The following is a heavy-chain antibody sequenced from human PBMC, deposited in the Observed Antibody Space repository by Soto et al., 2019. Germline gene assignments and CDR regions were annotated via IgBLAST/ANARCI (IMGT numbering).Heavy chain of an antibody. Sequence: EVQLLESGGGLVQPGGSLRLSCAASGFTFSSYVMSWVRQAPGKGLEWVSAISGSGGSTYYADSVKGRFTISRDNSKNTLYLQMNSLRAEDTAVYYCAKDSSGYYSRMMDYWGQGTLVTVSS. D-gene: IGHD3-22*01. CDR1: GFTFSSYV. CDR2: ISGSGGST. V-gene: IGHV3-23*01. J-gene: IGHJ4*02. CDR3: AKDSSGYYSRMMDY.